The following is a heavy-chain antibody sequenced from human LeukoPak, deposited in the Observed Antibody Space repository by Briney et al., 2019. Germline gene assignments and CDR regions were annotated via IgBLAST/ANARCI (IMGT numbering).Heavy chain of an antibody. CDR3: ARTITMIVEDAFDI. D-gene: IGHD3-22*01. CDR2: INHSGST. V-gene: IGHV4-34*01. J-gene: IGHJ3*02. Sequence: SETLSLTCAVYGGSFSGYYWSWIRQPPGKGLEWIGEINHSGSTNYNPSLKSRVTISVDTSKNQFSLKLSSVTAADTAVYYCARTITMIVEDAFDIWGQGTMVTVSS. CDR1: GGSFSGYY.